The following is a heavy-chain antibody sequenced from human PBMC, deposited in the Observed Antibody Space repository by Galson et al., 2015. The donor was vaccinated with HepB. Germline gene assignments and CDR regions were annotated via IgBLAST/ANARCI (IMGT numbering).Heavy chain of an antibody. CDR3: ARDSPESRRYCSSTSCYTDYYYGMDV. D-gene: IGHD2-2*02. V-gene: IGHV1-46*01. CDR1: GYTFTSYY. CDR2: IDPSGDST. J-gene: IGHJ6*02. Sequence: SVKVSCKASGYTFTSYYIHWVRQAPGQGLEWMGIIDPSGDSTSYAQKFQGRVTMTRDTSTSTVYMELSSLKSDDTAVYYCARDSPESRRYCSSTSCYTDYYYGMDVWGQGTTVTVSS.